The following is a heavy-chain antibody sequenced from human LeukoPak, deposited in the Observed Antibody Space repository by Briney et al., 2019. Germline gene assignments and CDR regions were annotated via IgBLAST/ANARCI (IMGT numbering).Heavy chain of an antibody. CDR1: GFTVSSNY. CDR2: IYSGGST. V-gene: IGHV3-53*04. J-gene: IGHJ4*02. D-gene: IGHD3-10*01. CDR3: ARVGNYGSGFDY. Sequence: QAGGSLRPSCAASGFTVSSNYMSWVRQAPGKGLEGVSVIYSGGSTYYADSVKGRFTLSRHNHKNMLYLQMNSLRAEDTAVYYCARVGNYGSGFDYWGQGTLVTVSS.